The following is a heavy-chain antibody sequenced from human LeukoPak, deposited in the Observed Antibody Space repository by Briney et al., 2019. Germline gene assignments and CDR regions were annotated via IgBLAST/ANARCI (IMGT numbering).Heavy chain of an antibody. D-gene: IGHD6-13*01. CDR2: ISSGSSYI. Sequence: GGSLRLSCAASGFTFSSYSMNWVRQAPGKGLEWVSSISSGSSYIYYADSVKGRFTISRDNAKNSLYLQMNSLGAEDTAVYYCARDRIAAAGTTYYYYYGMDVWGQGTTVTVSS. CDR1: GFTFSSYS. CDR3: ARDRIAAAGTTYYYYYGMDV. J-gene: IGHJ6*02. V-gene: IGHV3-21*01.